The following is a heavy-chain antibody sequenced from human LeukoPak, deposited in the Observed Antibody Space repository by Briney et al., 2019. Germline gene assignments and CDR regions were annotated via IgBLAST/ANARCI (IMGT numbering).Heavy chain of an antibody. J-gene: IGHJ4*02. D-gene: IGHD3-9*01. Sequence: ASVKVSCKASGYTFTSYGISWVRQAPGQGLEWMGWISAYNGNTNYAQKLQGRVTMTTDTSTSTAYMELRSLRSDDAAVYYCARVGSYDILTGYYNPGYFDYWGQGTLVTVSS. CDR2: ISAYNGNT. CDR3: ARVGSYDILTGYYNPGYFDY. V-gene: IGHV1-18*01. CDR1: GYTFTSYG.